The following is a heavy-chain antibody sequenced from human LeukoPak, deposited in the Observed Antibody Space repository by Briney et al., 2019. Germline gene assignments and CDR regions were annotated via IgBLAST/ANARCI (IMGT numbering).Heavy chain of an antibody. V-gene: IGHV3-48*03. D-gene: IGHD3-10*02. CDR1: GFTFSSYE. Sequence: GGSLRLSCAASGFTFSSYEMNWVRQPPGKGLEWVSYISSSGSTIYYADSVKGRFTISRDNAKNSLYLQMHSLRAEDTAVYYCAELGITMIGGVWGKGTTVTISS. CDR2: ISSSGSTI. J-gene: IGHJ6*04. CDR3: AELGITMIGGV.